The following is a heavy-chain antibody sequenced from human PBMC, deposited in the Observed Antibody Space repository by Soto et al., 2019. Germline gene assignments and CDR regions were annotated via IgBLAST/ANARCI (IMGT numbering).Heavy chain of an antibody. CDR2: ISSSSSYI. CDR1: GFTFSSYS. V-gene: IGHV3-21*01. D-gene: IGHD2-8*01. CDR3: ARQIIMVYANFDL. Sequence: SLRLSCAASGFTFSSYSMNWVRQAPGKGLEWVSSISSSSSYIYYADSVKGRFTISRDNAKNSLYLQMNSLRAEDTAVYYCARQIIMVYANFDLWGRGTLVTVSS. J-gene: IGHJ2*01.